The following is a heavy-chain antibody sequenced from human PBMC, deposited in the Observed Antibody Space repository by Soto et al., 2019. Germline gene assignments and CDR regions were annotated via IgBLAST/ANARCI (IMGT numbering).Heavy chain of an antibody. CDR3: ARDLWGYCGADCYPLDV. CDR1: DGSISSYY. D-gene: IGHD2-21*02. Sequence: LLTLSLRRTVSDGSISSYYWSWIRQPPGKGLEWIGYMYNTGSTIYNPSLKSRVTISVDTSKNQFSLKLNSVTAADTAVYYCARDLWGYCGADCYPLDVWGQGTTVTVSS. V-gene: IGHV4-59*01. J-gene: IGHJ6*02. CDR2: MYNTGST.